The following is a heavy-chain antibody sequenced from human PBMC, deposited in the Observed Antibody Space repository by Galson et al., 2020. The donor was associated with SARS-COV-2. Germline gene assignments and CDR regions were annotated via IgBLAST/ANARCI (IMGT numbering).Heavy chain of an antibody. Sequence: GGSLRLSCAASGFTFSSYAMSWVRQAPGKGLEWVSAISGSGGNIYYAESVKGRFTISRDNSKNTLYLQMNSLRAEDTAVYYCARDSCSGESCYSSNDHYYYGMDVWGQGTTVTVSS. D-gene: IGHD2-15*01. CDR3: ARDSCSGESCYSSNDHYYYGMDV. CDR2: ISGSGGNI. J-gene: IGHJ6*02. V-gene: IGHV3-23*01. CDR1: GFTFSSYA.